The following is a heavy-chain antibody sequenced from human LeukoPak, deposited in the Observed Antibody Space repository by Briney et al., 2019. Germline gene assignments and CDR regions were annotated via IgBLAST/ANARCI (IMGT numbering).Heavy chain of an antibody. CDR1: GFTLSSNY. V-gene: IGHV3-53*04. J-gene: IGHJ3*01. D-gene: IGHD6-13*01. CDR2: IDSGGNT. Sequence: GGSLRLSCVASGFTLSSNYMSWVRQAPGKGLEWVSVIDSGGNTFYADPVKGRFTISRHNSKNTLYLQMNSLRSEDTAVYYCARVPEMYSSSPDSLWGQGTMVTVSS. CDR3: ARVPEMYSSSPDSL.